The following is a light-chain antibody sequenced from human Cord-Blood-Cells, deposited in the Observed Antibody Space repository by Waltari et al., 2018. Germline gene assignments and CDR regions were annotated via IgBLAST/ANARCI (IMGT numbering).Light chain of an antibody. V-gene: IGKV3-20*01. CDR1: QSVSSSY. CDR2: GDS. CDR3: QQYGSSPLT. J-gene: IGKJ4*01. Sequence: EIVLTQSPGTLSLSPGERATLSCRASQSVSSSYLAWYQQKPGQASRLLIYGDSSRATGIPDRFSGSGSGTDFTLTISRLEPEDFAVYYCQQYGSSPLTFGGGTKVEIK.